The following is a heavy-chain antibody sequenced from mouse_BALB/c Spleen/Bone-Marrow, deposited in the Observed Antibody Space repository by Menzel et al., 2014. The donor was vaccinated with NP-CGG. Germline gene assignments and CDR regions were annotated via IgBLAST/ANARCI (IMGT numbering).Heavy chain of an antibody. CDR1: GFSLTSYG. V-gene: IGHV2-5*01. CDR3: AKIGTTTGAMDY. CDR2: IWRGGST. J-gene: IGHJ4*01. Sequence: VQLQQSGPGLVQPSQCLSTTCTVSGFSLTSYGVHWVRQSPGKGLEWLGVIWRGGSTDYNAAFMSRLSITKDNSKSQVFFKMNSLQADDTAIYYCAKIGTTTGAMDYWGQGTSVTVSS. D-gene: IGHD2-14*01.